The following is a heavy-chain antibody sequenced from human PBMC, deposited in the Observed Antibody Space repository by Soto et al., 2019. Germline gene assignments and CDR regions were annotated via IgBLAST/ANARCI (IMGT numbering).Heavy chain of an antibody. Sequence: SQTLSLTCAIPGDSVSNNSAAWNWIRQFPSRGLEWLGRTYYRSTWYSYYAESLKGRITVNPDTSKNQFSLQLDSVTPEDTAIYYCARSSGSLDYWGQGTLVTVSS. CDR1: GDSVSNNSAA. CDR3: ARSSGSLDY. CDR2: TYYRSTWYS. J-gene: IGHJ4*02. D-gene: IGHD3-10*01. V-gene: IGHV6-1*01.